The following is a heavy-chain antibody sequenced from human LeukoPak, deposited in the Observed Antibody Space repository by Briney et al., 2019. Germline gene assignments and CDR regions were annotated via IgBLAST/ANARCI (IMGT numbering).Heavy chain of an antibody. CDR2: ISSDGRRT. CDR1: GFTLGTHW. V-gene: IGHV3-74*01. D-gene: IGHD2-21*01. J-gene: IGHJ6*03. Sequence: GGSLILSCAAAGFTLGTHWMHWVRQGPGKGLVWVSRISSDGRRTDYAGSVKGRFTISRDSAKNSLYLQMNSLRAEDTSVYYCAREVEEGPSAVGVYYYSFMDVWGKGTPVTVSS. CDR3: AREVEEGPSAVGVYYYSFMDV.